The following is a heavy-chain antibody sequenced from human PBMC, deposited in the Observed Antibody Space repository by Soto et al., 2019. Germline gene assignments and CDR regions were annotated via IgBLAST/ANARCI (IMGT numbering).Heavy chain of an antibody. V-gene: IGHV3-30*18. D-gene: IGHD1-26*01. J-gene: IGHJ4*02. Sequence: QVQLVESGGGVVQPGRSLRLSCAASGFTFSSYGMHWVRQAPGKGLEWVAIISYDVSNKYYADSVKGRFTLSRDNSKNTLYLQMNSLGAEDTALYYCAKGAYSGSYLVYWGQGTLVTVSS. CDR1: GFTFSSYG. CDR2: ISYDVSNK. CDR3: AKGAYSGSYLVY.